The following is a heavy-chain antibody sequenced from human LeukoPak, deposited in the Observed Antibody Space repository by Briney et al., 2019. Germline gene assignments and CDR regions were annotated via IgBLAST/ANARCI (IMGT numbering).Heavy chain of an antibody. CDR1: GFTFSSYA. CDR2: ISGNGANT. CDR3: ANRGRLAAASYYFDS. V-gene: IGHV3-23*01. Sequence: SGGSLRLSCAASGFTFSSYAMTWVRQAPGKGLEWVSTISGNGANTYFADSVKGRFTISRDNSKNTLYLQMNSLRAEDTAIYFCANRGRLAAASYYFDSWGQGTLVTVSS. J-gene: IGHJ4*02. D-gene: IGHD6-25*01.